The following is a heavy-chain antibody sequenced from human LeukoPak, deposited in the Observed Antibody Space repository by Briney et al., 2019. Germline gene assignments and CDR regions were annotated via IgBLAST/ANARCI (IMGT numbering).Heavy chain of an antibody. V-gene: IGHV4-59*02. CDR1: GGSVGAYY. J-gene: IGHJ3*02. Sequence: SETLSLTCIVSGGSVGAYYWGWIRQPPGKGLEWIGHGYHSGSTNYNPSLKSRVTISVDMSKNQFSLNLSSVTAADTAVYYCARDPVSAFDIWGQGTMVTVSS. CDR3: ARDPVSAFDI. CDR2: GYHSGST.